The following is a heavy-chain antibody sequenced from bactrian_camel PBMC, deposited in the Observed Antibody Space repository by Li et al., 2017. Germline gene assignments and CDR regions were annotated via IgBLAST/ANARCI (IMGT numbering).Heavy chain of an antibody. D-gene: IGHD1*01. CDR2: ISSETDT. CDR1: GFAFDDSD. V-gene: IGHV3S60*01. J-gene: IGHJ4*01. Sequence: HVQLVESGGGSVQSRGSLRLSCTGSGFAFDDSDMGWYRQSPGNGCELVSHISSETDTYYADSVKGRFTTSLDNGKTSIYLQMDKLKPDDTAKYHCAATGQMLKVAGCRTQGTQVTVS.